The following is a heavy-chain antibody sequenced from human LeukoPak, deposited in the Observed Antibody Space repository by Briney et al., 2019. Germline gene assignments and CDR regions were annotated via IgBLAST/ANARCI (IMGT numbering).Heavy chain of an antibody. Sequence: PGGSLRLSCAASGFTFSSYSMNWVRQAPGKGLEWVSYISSSSSTIYYADSVNGRFTISRDNSENTLYLQMNGLTAEDTAMYYCARDSYQDYYGRFDPWGQGTLVIVSS. CDR2: ISSSSSTI. D-gene: IGHD3-10*01. CDR1: GFTFSSYS. J-gene: IGHJ5*02. V-gene: IGHV3-48*01. CDR3: ARDSYQDYYGRFDP.